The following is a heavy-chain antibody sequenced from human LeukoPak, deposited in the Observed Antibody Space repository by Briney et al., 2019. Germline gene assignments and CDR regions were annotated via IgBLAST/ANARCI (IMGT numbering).Heavy chain of an antibody. CDR1: GGSISSSSYY. J-gene: IGHJ6*03. Sequence: SETLSLTCTVSGGSISSSSYYWGWIRQPPGKGLEWIGSIYHSGSTYYNPSLKSRVTISVDTSKNQFSLKLSSVTAADTAVYYCARGGHADGYYYYYMDVWGKGTTVTISS. CDR2: IYHSGST. CDR3: ARGGHADGYYYYYMDV. V-gene: IGHV4-39*07.